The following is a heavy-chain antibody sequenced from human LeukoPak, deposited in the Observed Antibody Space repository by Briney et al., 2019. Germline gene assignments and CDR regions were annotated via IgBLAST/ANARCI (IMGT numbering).Heavy chain of an antibody. D-gene: IGHD3-10*01. CDR3: ARDPLWFGELSPGAFDI. J-gene: IGHJ3*02. CDR2: IYYSGST. CDR1: GGSISSHY. V-gene: IGHV4-59*11. Sequence: SETLSLTCTVSGGSISSHYWSWIRQPPGKGLEWIGYIYYSGSTNYNPSLTSRVTISVDTSKNQFSLKLSSVTAADTAVYYCARDPLWFGELSPGAFDIWGQGTMVTVSS.